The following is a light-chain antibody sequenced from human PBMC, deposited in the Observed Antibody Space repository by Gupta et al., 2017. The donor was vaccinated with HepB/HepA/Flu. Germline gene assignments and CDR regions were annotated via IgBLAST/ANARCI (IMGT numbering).Light chain of an antibody. Sequence: DIQMTQSPSSLSASVGDRVTITCRASQSISSYLNWYQQKPGKAPKLLIYAASSLQSGVPSRFSGSGYGTDFTLTISSRQPEDFATYYCQQRYSNPPFFTFGHGTKVDIK. CDR2: AAS. CDR3: QQRYSNPPFFT. V-gene: IGKV1-39*01. J-gene: IGKJ3*01. CDR1: QSISSY.